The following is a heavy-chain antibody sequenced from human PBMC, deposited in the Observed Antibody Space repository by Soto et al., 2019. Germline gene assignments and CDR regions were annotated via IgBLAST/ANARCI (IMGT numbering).Heavy chain of an antibody. D-gene: IGHD6-6*01. CDR2: ISSSSSTI. V-gene: IGHV3-48*02. CDR1: GFTFSSYS. Sequence: ESGGGLVQPGWSLRLSCAASGFTFSSYSMNWVRQAPGKGLEWVSYISSSSSTIYYADSVKGRFTISRDNAKNSLYLQMNSLRDEDTAVYYCARPEYSSQSYGMDVWGQGTTVTVSS. CDR3: ARPEYSSQSYGMDV. J-gene: IGHJ6*02.